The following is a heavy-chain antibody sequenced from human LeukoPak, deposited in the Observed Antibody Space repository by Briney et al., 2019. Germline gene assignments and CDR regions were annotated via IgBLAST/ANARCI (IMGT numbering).Heavy chain of an antibody. CDR2: IYTSGST. Sequence: SETLSLTCTVSGGSISGGTYYWSWIRQPAGKGLEWIGRIYTSGSTNYNPSLKSRVTMSVDTSKNQFSLKLSSVTAADTAVYYCARDSPLMEWLFSNWFDPWGQGTLVTVSS. D-gene: IGHD3-3*01. J-gene: IGHJ5*02. CDR3: ARDSPLMEWLFSNWFDP. CDR1: GGSISGGTYY. V-gene: IGHV4-61*02.